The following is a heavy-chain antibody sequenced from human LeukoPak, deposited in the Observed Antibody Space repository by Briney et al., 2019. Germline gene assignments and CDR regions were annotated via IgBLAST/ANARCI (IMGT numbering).Heavy chain of an antibody. CDR3: AKGGDDYGGDIDY. J-gene: IGHJ4*02. CDR1: GFTFSSYA. V-gene: IGHV3-23*01. CDR2: ISSSGGST. D-gene: IGHD4-23*01. Sequence: PWGSLRLTCAASGFTFSSYALSWVRQAPGKGLEWVSAISSSGGSTYYADSVKGRFTISRDNSKNTLYLQMNSLRAEDTAVYYCAKGGDDYGGDIDYWGQGTLVTVSS.